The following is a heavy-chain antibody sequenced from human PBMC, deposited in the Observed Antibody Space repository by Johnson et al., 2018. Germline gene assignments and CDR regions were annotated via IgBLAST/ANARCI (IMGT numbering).Heavy chain of an antibody. J-gene: IGHJ1*01. CDR2: ISYDGSNK. CDR1: GFTFSSYG. CDR3: AKEVKYYYDSSGFSGDFQH. D-gene: IGHD3-22*01. Sequence: QVQLVQSGGGVVQPGRSLRLSCAASGFTFSSYGMHWVRQAPGKGLEWVAVISYDGSNKYYADSGKGRFTISRDNSKNTLYLQMNSLRAEDTAVYYCAKEVKYYYDSSGFSGDFQHWGQGTLVTVSS. V-gene: IGHV3-30*18.